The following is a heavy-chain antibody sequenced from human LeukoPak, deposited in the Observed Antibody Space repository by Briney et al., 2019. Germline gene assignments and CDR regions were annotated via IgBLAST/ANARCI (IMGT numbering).Heavy chain of an antibody. CDR1: GGSINSYY. J-gene: IGHJ3*02. V-gene: IGHV4-59*01. Sequence: PSETLSLTCTVSGGSINSYYWSWIRQPPGKGLEWIGYIYYSGSTNYDPSLKSRVTISVDTSKNQFSLRLSSVTAADTAVYYCAREYCSGGSCYGAFDIWGQGTMVTVSS. CDR3: AREYCSGGSCYGAFDI. D-gene: IGHD2-15*01. CDR2: IYYSGST.